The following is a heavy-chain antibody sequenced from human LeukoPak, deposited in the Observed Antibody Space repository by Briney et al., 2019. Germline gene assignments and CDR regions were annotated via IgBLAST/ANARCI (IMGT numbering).Heavy chain of an antibody. CDR1: GFTFSSYW. CDR2: IKQDGSEK. CDR3: ARDQVFCSSTSCYNYYFDY. J-gene: IGHJ4*02. D-gene: IGHD2-2*02. V-gene: IGHV3-7*01. Sequence: GGSLRLSCAASGFTFSSYWMSWVRQAPGKGLEGVANIKQDGSEKYYVDSVKGRFTISRHNAKNTLYLQMNSLRAEDTAVYYCARDQVFCSSTSCYNYYFDYWGQGTLVTVSS.